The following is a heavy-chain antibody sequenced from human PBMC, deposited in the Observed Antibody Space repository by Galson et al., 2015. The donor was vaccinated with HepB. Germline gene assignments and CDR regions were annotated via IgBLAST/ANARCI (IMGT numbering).Heavy chain of an antibody. CDR1: GFIFNNYA. J-gene: IGHJ6*02. V-gene: IGHV3-23*01. Sequence: SLRLSCAASGFIFNNYAMSWVRQAPGKGLEWVSSISGSGDNTYYSDSVKGRFSISRDNSKNTVYLQMKSLRAEDTAVYYCAKDEAADPPGLDVWGQGTTVTVSS. CDR3: AKDEAADPPGLDV. D-gene: IGHD6-13*01. CDR2: ISGSGDNT.